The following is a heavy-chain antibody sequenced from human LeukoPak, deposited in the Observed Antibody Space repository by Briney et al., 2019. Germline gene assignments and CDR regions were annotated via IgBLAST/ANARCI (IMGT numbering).Heavy chain of an antibody. Sequence: PSETLSLTCTVSGGSISIISSSTYYWGWIRQAPGKGLEWIGSLYYGENSHHNPSLKSRATLSVDTSNNQSSLKLTSVTAADAAVYFCARQLPTAAADTRGYFDYWGQGTVVTVSS. CDR3: ARQLPTAAADTRGYFDY. D-gene: IGHD6-25*01. J-gene: IGHJ4*02. V-gene: IGHV4-39*01. CDR1: GGSISIISSSTYY. CDR2: LYYGENS.